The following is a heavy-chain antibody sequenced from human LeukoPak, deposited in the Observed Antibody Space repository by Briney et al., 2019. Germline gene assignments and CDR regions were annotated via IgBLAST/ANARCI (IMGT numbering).Heavy chain of an antibody. CDR3: ARLSGSYWPAGY. D-gene: IGHD1-26*01. V-gene: IGHV4-34*01. J-gene: IGHJ4*02. Sequence: PSETLSLTCAVYGGSFSGYYWSWIRQPPGKGLEWIGEINHSGSTNCNPSLKSRVTISVDTSKNQFSLKLSSVTAADTAVYYCARLSGSYWPAGYWGQGTLVTVSS. CDR1: GGSFSGYY. CDR2: INHSGST.